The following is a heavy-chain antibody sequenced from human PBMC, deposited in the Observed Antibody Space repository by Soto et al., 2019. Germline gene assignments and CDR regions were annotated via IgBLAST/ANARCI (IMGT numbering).Heavy chain of an antibody. V-gene: IGHV3-7*03. CDR1: GFTFSSYW. D-gene: IGHD1-26*01. CDR3: ARDYPGGSYYDY. J-gene: IGHJ4*02. CDR2: INQDGSEK. Sequence: GGSLRLSCAASGFTFSSYWMSWVRQAPGKGLEWVARINQDGSEKYYVDSVKGRFTISRDNAKNSLYLQMNSLRAEDTAVYYCARDYPGGSYYDYWGQGTLVTSPQ.